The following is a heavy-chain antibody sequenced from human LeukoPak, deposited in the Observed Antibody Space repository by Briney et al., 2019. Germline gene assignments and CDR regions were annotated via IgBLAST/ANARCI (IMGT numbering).Heavy chain of an antibody. CDR1: GYTFATYW. CDR3: ARTGAAGMYNWLDP. J-gene: IGHJ5*02. Sequence: GESLRISCKASGYTFATYWIAWVRQMPGKGLEWMGIIYPGDSDTRYSPSFQGHVTISADRSISTAYLQWSSLRASDTAMYYCARTGAAGMYNWLDPWGQGTLVTVS. D-gene: IGHD6-13*01. V-gene: IGHV5-51*01. CDR2: IYPGDSDT.